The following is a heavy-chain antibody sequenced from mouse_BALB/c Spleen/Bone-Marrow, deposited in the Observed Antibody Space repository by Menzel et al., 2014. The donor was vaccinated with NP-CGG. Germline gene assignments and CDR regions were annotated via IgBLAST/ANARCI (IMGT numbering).Heavy chain of an antibody. CDR2: IWGDGST. Sequence: VQLQQSGPGLVAPSQSLSITCTVSGFSLTGYGVNRVRQPPGKGLEWLGMIWGDGSTDYNSALKSRLSISKDNSKSQVFLKMNSLQTDDTARYYCARDSFLITRALDYWGQGTSVTVSS. CDR3: ARDSFLITRALDY. V-gene: IGHV2-6-7*01. J-gene: IGHJ4*01. D-gene: IGHD2-4*01. CDR1: GFSLTGYG.